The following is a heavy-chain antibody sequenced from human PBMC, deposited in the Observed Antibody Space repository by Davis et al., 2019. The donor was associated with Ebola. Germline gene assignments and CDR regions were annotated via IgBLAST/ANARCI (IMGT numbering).Heavy chain of an antibody. D-gene: IGHD6-13*01. J-gene: IGHJ4*02. V-gene: IGHV4-39*07. Sequence: SETLSLTCTVSGGSISSSSYYWGWIRQPPGEGLQWIGSIYYRGSTYYNPSLKSRVTISVDTSKNQFSLKLSSVTAADTAVYYCAALSSRSWYYFDYWGQGTRVTVSS. CDR1: GGSISSSSYY. CDR3: AALSSRSWYYFDY. CDR2: IYYRGST.